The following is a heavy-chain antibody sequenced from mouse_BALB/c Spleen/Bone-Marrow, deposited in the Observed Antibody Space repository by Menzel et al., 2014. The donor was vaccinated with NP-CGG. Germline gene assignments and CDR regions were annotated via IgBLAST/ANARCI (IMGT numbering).Heavy chain of an antibody. CDR1: GYSFTGYT. Sequence: EVQLHQSGPELVKPGASMKISCKASGYSFTGYTMNWVEQSHGKNLEWTGLINPYNGGTSYNQKFKGKATLTVDKSSSTAYMELLSLTSEDSAVYYCARDYGPNFDYWGQGTTLTVST. CDR2: INPYNGGT. D-gene: IGHD1-2*01. J-gene: IGHJ2*01. CDR3: ARDYGPNFDY. V-gene: IGHV1-26*01.